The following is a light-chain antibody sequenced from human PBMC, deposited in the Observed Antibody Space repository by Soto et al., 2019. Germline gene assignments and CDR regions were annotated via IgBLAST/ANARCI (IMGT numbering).Light chain of an antibody. Sequence: QSALTQPASVSGSPGQSITISCTGTSSDVGGYNYVSWYQQHPGKAPKLMIYEVSNRPSGVSNRVSGSKSGNTASLTISGLQAEDEADYYCSSYTSISTLYVFGSWTKAAVL. CDR3: SSYTSISTLYV. V-gene: IGLV2-14*01. J-gene: IGLJ1*01. CDR1: SSDVGGYNY. CDR2: EVS.